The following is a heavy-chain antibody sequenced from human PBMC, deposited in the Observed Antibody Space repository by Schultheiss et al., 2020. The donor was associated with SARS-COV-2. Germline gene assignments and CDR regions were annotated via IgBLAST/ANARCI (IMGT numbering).Heavy chain of an antibody. CDR2: IEYSGST. Sequence: SQTLSLTCTVSGDSVSSRSYYWSWIRQPPGKGLEWIGYIEYSGSTTYNPSLKSRVTMSIDTSKNQFSLKLRSVTAADTAVYYCAREGGWFDPWGQGTLVTVSS. V-gene: IGHV4-61*01. D-gene: IGHD3-16*01. CDR3: AREGGWFDP. CDR1: GDSVSSRSYY. J-gene: IGHJ5*02.